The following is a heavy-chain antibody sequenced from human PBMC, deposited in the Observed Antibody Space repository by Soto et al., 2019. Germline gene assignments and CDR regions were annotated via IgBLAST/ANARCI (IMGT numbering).Heavy chain of an antibody. CDR2: LNPNSGNT. CDR3: ARRTEHASDI. D-gene: IGHD1-1*01. J-gene: IGHJ3*02. V-gene: IGHV1-8*01. Sequence: QVQLVQSGAEVKKPGASVKVSCKVSGYTFTSYDINWVRQATGQGLEWMGWLNPNSGNTGYAQKFQGRVTMTRDTSTTTAYMELSSLRSEDTAVYDCARRTEHASDIWGQGTRVTVSS. CDR1: GYTFTSYD.